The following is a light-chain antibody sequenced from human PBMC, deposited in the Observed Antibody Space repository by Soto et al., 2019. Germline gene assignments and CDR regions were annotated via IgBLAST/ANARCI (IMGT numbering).Light chain of an antibody. Sequence: EIVLTQSPGTLSLSPGERATLSCRASQSVSSSYLAWYQQKPGQAPRLLIYGASSRATGIPGRFSGSGSGTDFTLNISRLEPEDFAVYYCQQYGSSPLTFGGGTKVEIK. J-gene: IGKJ4*01. CDR2: GAS. CDR1: QSVSSSY. CDR3: QQYGSSPLT. V-gene: IGKV3-20*01.